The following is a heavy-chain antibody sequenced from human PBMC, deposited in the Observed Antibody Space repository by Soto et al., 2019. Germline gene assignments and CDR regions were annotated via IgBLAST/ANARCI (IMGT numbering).Heavy chain of an antibody. J-gene: IGHJ5*02. CDR1: GGSISSGGYY. V-gene: IGHV4-30-2*03. D-gene: IGHD3-10*01. CDR3: ARQLGITVVRGLMDWFDP. Sequence: PSETLSLTCAVSGGSISSGGYYWSWIRQPPGKGLEWIGIIYYSGSTYYNPSLKSRVTISVDTSKNQFSLKLSSVTAADTAVYYCARQLGITVVRGLMDWFDPWGQGTLVTVSS. CDR2: IYYSGST.